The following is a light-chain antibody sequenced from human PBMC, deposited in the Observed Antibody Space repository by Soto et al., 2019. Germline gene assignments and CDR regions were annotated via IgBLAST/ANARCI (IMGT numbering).Light chain of an antibody. V-gene: IGKV3-11*01. J-gene: IGKJ2*01. CDR1: QSVISH. Sequence: EVVLTQSPATLSVSPGERATLSCRASQSVISHLAWYQQKPGQAPRLLIYDASHRATSILDRFHVGGSGTGFTLTISRLEPEDLEVYYCQQRRNGPAYTFCQGTRLDIE. CDR3: QQRRNGPAYT. CDR2: DAS.